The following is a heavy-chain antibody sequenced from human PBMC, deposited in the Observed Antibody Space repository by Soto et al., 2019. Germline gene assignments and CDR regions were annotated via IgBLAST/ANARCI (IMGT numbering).Heavy chain of an antibody. CDR1: GYSFTSYW. CDR3: ARDIEYSSSSAYYYYGMDV. D-gene: IGHD6-6*01. CDR2: IYPGDSDT. V-gene: IGHV5-51*01. J-gene: IGHJ6*02. Sequence: PGESLKISCKGSGYSFTSYWVGWVRQMPGKGLEWMGIIYPGDSDTRYSPSFQGQVTISADKSISTAYLQWSSLKASDTAMYYCARDIEYSSSSAYYYYGMDVWGQGTTVTVS.